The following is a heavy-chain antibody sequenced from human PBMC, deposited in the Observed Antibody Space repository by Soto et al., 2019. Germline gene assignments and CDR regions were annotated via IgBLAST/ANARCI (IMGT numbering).Heavy chain of an antibody. J-gene: IGHJ6*01. D-gene: IGHD6-13*01. CDR1: GDSVSSNSAA. CDR2: TYYRSKWYN. V-gene: IGHV6-1*01. Sequence: SQTLSLTCVISGDSVSSNSAAWNWIRQSPSRGLEWLGRTYYRSKWYNDYAVSVKSRITINPDTSKNQFSLQLNSVTPEDTAVYYCARGYSSSWYPNYYYYGMDVWGQGTTVTVSS. CDR3: ARGYSSSWYPNYYYYGMDV.